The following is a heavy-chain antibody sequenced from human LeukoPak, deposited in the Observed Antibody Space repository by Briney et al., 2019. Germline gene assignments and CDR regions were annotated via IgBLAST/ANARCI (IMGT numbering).Heavy chain of an antibody. Sequence: ASVKVSCKASGYTFTSYYMHWVRQAPGQGLEWMGIINPSGGSTSYAQKFQGRVTMTRDPSISTAYMELSRLRSDDTAIYYCARAYYYDSSGYSTSYYFDYWGQGTLVTVSS. J-gene: IGHJ4*02. D-gene: IGHD3-22*01. CDR3: ARAYYYDSSGYSTSYYFDY. CDR2: INPSGGST. V-gene: IGHV1-46*01. CDR1: GYTFTSYY.